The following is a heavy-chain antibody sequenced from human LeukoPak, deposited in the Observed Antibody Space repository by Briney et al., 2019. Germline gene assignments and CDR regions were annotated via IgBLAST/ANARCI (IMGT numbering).Heavy chain of an antibody. Sequence: PGGSLRLSCAASGFTFSSYWMHWVRQVPGKGLVWVSRINSDGSSITYADSVKGRFTISRDNARNKLYLQMNSLRVEDTAVYYCVREGRVSGYDFDCWGQGTLVTVSS. V-gene: IGHV3-74*03. D-gene: IGHD5-12*01. CDR3: VREGRVSGYDFDC. CDR1: GFTFSSYW. J-gene: IGHJ4*02. CDR2: INSDGSSI.